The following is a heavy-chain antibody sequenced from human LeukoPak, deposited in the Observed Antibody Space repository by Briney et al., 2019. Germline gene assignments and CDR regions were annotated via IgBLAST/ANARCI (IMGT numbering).Heavy chain of an antibody. CDR3: ARVLRGYYYYGMDV. CDR1: GGSISSYY. Sequence: PSETLSLTCTVSGGSISSYYWSRIRQPPGKGLEWIGYIYYRGSTNYNPSLKSRVTISVDTSENQFSLKLSSVTAADTAVYYCARVLRGYYYYGMDVWGQGTTVTVSS. V-gene: IGHV4-59*01. CDR2: IYYRGST. J-gene: IGHJ6*02. D-gene: IGHD5-24*01.